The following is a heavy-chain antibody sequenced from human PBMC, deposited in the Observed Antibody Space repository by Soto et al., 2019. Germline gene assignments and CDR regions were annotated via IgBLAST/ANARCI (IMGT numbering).Heavy chain of an antibody. V-gene: IGHV1-3*01. CDR1: GYTFTSYA. CDR2: INAGNGNT. Sequence: QVQLVQSGAEVKKPGASVKVSCKASGYTFTSYAMHWVRQAPGQRLEWMGWINAGNGNTKYSQKFQGRVTMTRNTSISTAYMELSSLRSEDTAVYYCARGFQSRVYCSSTSCSNLYYYYGMDVWGQGTTVTVSS. D-gene: IGHD2-2*01. J-gene: IGHJ6*02. CDR3: ARGFQSRVYCSSTSCSNLYYYYGMDV.